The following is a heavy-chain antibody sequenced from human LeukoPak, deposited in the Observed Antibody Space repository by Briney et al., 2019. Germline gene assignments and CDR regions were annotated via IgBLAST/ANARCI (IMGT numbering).Heavy chain of an antibody. D-gene: IGHD3-16*01. V-gene: IGHV3-48*02. CDR2: ISSSSTI. Sequence: GGSLRLSCAASGFTFSSYSMNWVRQAPGKRLEWVSYISSSSTIYYADSVKGRFTISRDNAKNSLYLQMNSLRDEDTAVYYCARDEGGGGVDYWGQGTLVTVSS. CDR3: ARDEGGGGVDY. CDR1: GFTFSSYS. J-gene: IGHJ4*02.